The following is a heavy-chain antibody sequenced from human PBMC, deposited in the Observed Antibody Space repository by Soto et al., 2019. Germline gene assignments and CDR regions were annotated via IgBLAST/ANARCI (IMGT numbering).Heavy chain of an antibody. J-gene: IGHJ5*02. CDR2: IIPIFGTA. V-gene: IGHV1-69*01. CDR1: GGTFSSYA. Sequence: QVQLVQSGAEVKKPGSSVKVSCKASGGTFSSYAISWVRQAPGHGIEWMGGIIPIFGTANYAQKLQGRVTITADEATSPDYMELSSLRSEDTAVYYCARDIRNSYGYVRWFDPWGQGNLVTVSS. D-gene: IGHD5-18*01. CDR3: ARDIRNSYGYVRWFDP.